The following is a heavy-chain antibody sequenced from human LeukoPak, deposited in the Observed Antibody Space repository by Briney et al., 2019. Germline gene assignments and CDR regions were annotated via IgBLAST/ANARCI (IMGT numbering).Heavy chain of an antibody. V-gene: IGHV3-7*04. CDR3: ARGYGDGAFYN. J-gene: IGHJ3*02. D-gene: IGHD5-24*01. CDR2: IKKDGSEK. Sequence: GGSLRLSCVASGFTFSSNFMSWVRQAPGKGLEWVANIKKDGSEKYYLDSVKGRFIISRDNAKNSLHLQMNTLRAEDTAVYYCARGYGDGAFYNWGQGTMVIVSS. CDR1: GFTFSSNF.